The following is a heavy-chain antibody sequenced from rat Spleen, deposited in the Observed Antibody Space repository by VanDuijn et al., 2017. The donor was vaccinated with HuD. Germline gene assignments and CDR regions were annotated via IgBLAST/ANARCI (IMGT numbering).Heavy chain of an antibody. Sequence: EVQLVESGGGLVQPGRSLKLSCAASGFTFSNFPMAWVRQAPKKGLEWVASISSGGGATYFPDSVKGRFTISRDNAENTVFLQMYSLRSEDTATYYCAVSGFGYWGQGVMVTVSS. CDR1: GFTFSNFP. J-gene: IGHJ2*01. D-gene: IGHD4-4*01. CDR2: ISSGGGAT. V-gene: IGHV5S13*01. CDR3: AVSGFGY.